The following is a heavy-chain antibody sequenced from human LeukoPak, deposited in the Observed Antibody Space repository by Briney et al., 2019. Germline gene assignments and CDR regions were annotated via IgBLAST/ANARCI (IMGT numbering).Heavy chain of an antibody. CDR2: ISYDGSNK. V-gene: IGHV3-30*03. CDR3: ARGYCGGDCYGD. J-gene: IGHJ1*01. CDR1: GFTFSSYG. D-gene: IGHD2-21*02. Sequence: PGRSLRLSCAASGFTFSSYGMHWVRQAPGKGLEWVAVISYDGSNKYYADSVKGRFTISRDNSKNTLYLQMNSLRAEDTAVYYCARGYCGGDCYGDWGQGTLVTVSS.